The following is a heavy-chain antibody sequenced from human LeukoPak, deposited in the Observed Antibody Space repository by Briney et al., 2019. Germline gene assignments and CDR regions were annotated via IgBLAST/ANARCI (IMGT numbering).Heavy chain of an antibody. CDR3: ARDRGGSFYFEY. V-gene: IGHV1-69*06. Sequence: ASVTVSCKASGVTFGSYGFSWVRQAPGQGLQWMGRIIPIFNTVDYARGLQGRVTITADKSTTTVYLELGSLRSDDTGVYFCARDRGGSFYFEYWGQGTLVTVSA. CDR1: GVTFGSYG. CDR2: IIPIFNTV. D-gene: IGHD1-26*01. J-gene: IGHJ4*02.